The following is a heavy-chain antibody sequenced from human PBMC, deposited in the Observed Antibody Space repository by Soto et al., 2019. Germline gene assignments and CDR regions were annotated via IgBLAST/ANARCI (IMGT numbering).Heavy chain of an antibody. V-gene: IGHV1-18*01. Sequence: GASVKVCCKASGYTFTNYGISWVRQDHEQGLEWMGWINVYNGNTKYAQKVQGRVTMTTDTSTSTAYMELRSLRSDDTAVYYCARGVGSGSYYNQYNWFDPWGQGTLVTVSS. CDR3: ARGVGSGSYYNQYNWFDP. CDR2: INVYNGNT. J-gene: IGHJ5*02. CDR1: GYTFTNYG. D-gene: IGHD3-10*01.